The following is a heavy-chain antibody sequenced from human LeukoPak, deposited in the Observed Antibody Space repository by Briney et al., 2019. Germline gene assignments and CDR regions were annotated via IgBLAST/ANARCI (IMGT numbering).Heavy chain of an antibody. V-gene: IGHV4-61*02. J-gene: IGHJ5*02. CDR3: ARGSDILTGYYMRWFDP. Sequence: PSQTLSLTCTVSGGSISSGSYYWSWIRQPAGKGLEWIGRIYTSGSTNYNPSLKSRVTISVDTSKNQFSLKLSPVTAADTAVYYCARGSDILTGYYMRWFDPWGQGTLVTVSS. CDR1: GGSISSGSYY. D-gene: IGHD3-9*01. CDR2: IYTSGST.